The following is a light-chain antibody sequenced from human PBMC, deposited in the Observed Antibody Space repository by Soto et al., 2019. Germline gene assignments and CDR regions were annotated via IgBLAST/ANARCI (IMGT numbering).Light chain of an antibody. J-gene: IGKJ2*01. CDR2: KAS. V-gene: IGKV3D-15*01. CDR1: ESVDSN. Sequence: EIVMTQSPATLSVSPGGRATLSCRASESVDSNLAWYQQKFGQPHRLIIYKASNRATGIPARFSGSGSGTGFTLTISGLQSEDVAVYYCQQYILRPYTFGQGTKVEI. CDR3: QQYILRPYT.